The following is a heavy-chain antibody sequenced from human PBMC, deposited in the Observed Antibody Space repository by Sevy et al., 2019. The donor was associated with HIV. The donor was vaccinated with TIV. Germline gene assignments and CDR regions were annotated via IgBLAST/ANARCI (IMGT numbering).Heavy chain of an antibody. V-gene: IGHV4-59*01. CDR3: ARDISYCGGDCYPEQNWFDP. CDR2: IYYSGST. Sequence: SETLSLTCTVSGGSISSYYWSWIRQSPGKGLEWIGYIYYSGSTNYNPSLKSRVTISVDTSKNQFSLKLSSVTTADTAVYYCARDISYCGGDCYPEQNWFDPWGQGTLVTVSS. CDR1: GGSISSYY. J-gene: IGHJ5*02. D-gene: IGHD2-21*01.